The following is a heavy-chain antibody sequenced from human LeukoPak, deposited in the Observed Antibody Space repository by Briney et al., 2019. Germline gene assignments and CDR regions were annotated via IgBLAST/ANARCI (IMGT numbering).Heavy chain of an antibody. CDR2: ISGSGGST. CDR3: AKDKRVTTVTTWYFDL. D-gene: IGHD4-17*01. Sequence: PGGSLRLSCAASGFTFSSYAMSWVRQAPGKGLEWVSAISGSGGSTYYADSVKGRFTISRDNSKNTLYLQMNSLRAEDTAVYYCAKDKRVTTVTTWYFDLWGRGTLVTVSS. J-gene: IGHJ2*01. CDR1: GFTFSSYA. V-gene: IGHV3-23*01.